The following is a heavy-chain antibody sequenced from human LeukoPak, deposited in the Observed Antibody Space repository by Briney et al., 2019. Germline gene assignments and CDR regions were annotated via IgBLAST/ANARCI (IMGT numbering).Heavy chain of an antibody. V-gene: IGHV3-21*01. CDR2: ISSSSSYI. CDR3: AKGYSSGWYINWFDP. Sequence: GGSLRLSCAASGFTFSSYSMNWVRQAPGKGLEWVSSISSSSSYIYYADSVKGRFTISRDNAKNSLYLQMNSLRAEDTAVYYCAKGYSSGWYINWFDPWGQGTLVTVSS. D-gene: IGHD6-19*01. CDR1: GFTFSSYS. J-gene: IGHJ5*02.